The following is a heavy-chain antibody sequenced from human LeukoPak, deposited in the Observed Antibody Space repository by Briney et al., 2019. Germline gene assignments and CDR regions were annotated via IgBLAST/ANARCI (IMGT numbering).Heavy chain of an antibody. D-gene: IGHD1-26*01. Sequence: ASVKVSCKVSGYTRTELSMHWVRQAPGQGLEWMGGFDPEDGETIYAQKFQGRVTMTEDTSTDTAYMELSSLRSDDTAVYYCATDPRYSGSSGAFDIWGQGTMVTVPS. J-gene: IGHJ3*02. CDR2: FDPEDGET. CDR3: ATDPRYSGSSGAFDI. CDR1: GYTRTELS. V-gene: IGHV1-24*01.